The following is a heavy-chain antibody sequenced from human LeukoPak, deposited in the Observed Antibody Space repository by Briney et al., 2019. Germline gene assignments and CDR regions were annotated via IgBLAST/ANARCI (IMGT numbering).Heavy chain of an antibody. Sequence: GGSLRLSCAASGFTFSSYWMHWVRQAPGKGLEWVSRITSDGGSTSYAASVKGRFTISRDNAKNTLYPQMNSLRAEDTAVYYCLRGPSFDYWGQGTLVTVSS. CDR2: ITSDGGST. CDR3: LRGPSFDY. CDR1: GFTFSSYW. V-gene: IGHV3-74*01. J-gene: IGHJ4*02.